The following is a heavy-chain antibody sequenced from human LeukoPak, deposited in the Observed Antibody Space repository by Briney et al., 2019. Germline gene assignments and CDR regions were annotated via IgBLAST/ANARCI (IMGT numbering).Heavy chain of an antibody. D-gene: IGHD1-26*01. CDR2: ITSSGSAK. J-gene: IGHJ3*02. V-gene: IGHV3-48*03. Sequence: GGSLRLSCAASGFTFSTYEMNWVRQAPGQGLEWLSYITSSGSAKYHADSVKGLFTISRDNAKNSLYLQMNSLRAEDTAVYYCARVRAGTYGLHAFDIWGQGTMVTVSS. CDR3: ARVRAGTYGLHAFDI. CDR1: GFTFSTYE.